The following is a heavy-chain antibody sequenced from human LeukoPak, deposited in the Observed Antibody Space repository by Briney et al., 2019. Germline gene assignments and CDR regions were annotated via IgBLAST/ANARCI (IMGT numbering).Heavy chain of an antibody. V-gene: IGHV3-11*05. Sequence: GGSLRLSCAASGFTSSNYYMIWIRQAPGKGLEWVSSISKSGGDTKYADSVKGRFTISRDNAKNSLYLQMNSLRADDTAIYYCARVRQSGSPLDYWGQGTLVTVSS. CDR1: GFTSSNYY. D-gene: IGHD1-26*01. CDR3: ARVRQSGSPLDY. CDR2: ISKSGGDT. J-gene: IGHJ4*02.